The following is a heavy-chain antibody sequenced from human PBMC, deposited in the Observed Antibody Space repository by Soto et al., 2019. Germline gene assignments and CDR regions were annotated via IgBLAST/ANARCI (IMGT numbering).Heavy chain of an antibody. CDR1: GYTFTSYG. Sequence: ASVKVSCKASGYTFTSYGISWVRQAPGQGLEWMGWISAYNGNTNYAQKLQGRVTMTTDTSTSTAYMELRSLRSDDTAVYYCARAPSDIVVVVAAFDYWGQGTLVTVSS. V-gene: IGHV1-18*01. J-gene: IGHJ4*02. CDR3: ARAPSDIVVVVAAFDY. D-gene: IGHD2-15*01. CDR2: ISAYNGNT.